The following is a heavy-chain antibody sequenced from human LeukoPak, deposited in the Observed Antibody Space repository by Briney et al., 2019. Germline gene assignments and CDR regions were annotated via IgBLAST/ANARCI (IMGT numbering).Heavy chain of an antibody. CDR1: GGSFSGYY. J-gene: IGHJ4*02. CDR2: IYYAGST. Sequence: SETLSLTCAVYGGSFSGYYWAWIRQAPGKGLEWIGYIYYAGSTNYNPSLKSRVTMSVDMSRNQFSLRMTSVTAADTAVYYCARDPSSDSSGWYYYYFDYWGQGTLVTVSS. D-gene: IGHD6-19*01. V-gene: IGHV4-59*01. CDR3: ARDPSSDSSGWYYYYFDY.